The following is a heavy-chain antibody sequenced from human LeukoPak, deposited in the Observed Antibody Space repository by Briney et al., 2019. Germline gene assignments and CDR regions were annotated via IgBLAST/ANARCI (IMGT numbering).Heavy chain of an antibody. D-gene: IGHD4-23*01. Sequence: GGSVRLSCAASGFTLSSYGVLGVRQAPGKGLEWVALILYDGSNKYYADSVKGRFTISRDNSKNTLYLQMNSLRAEDTAVYYCAKVYGGNGNDAFDIWGQGTMVTVSS. CDR2: ILYDGSNK. V-gene: IGHV3-30*18. CDR1: GFTLSSYG. CDR3: AKVYGGNGNDAFDI. J-gene: IGHJ3*02.